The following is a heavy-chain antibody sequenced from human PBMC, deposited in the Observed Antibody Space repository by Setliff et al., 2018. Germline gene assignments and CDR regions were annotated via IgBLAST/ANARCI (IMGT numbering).Heavy chain of an antibody. CDR2: IYYSGST. CDR3: GRDPHSGPADFDY. Sequence: SETLSLTCAVYGGSFSGYYWSWIRQPPGKGLEWIGSIYYSGSTYYNPSLKSRVTISVDTSKNHFSLKLSSVTAADTAVYYCGRDPHSGPADFDYWGQGTLVTVSS. V-gene: IGHV4-34*01. D-gene: IGHD3-10*01. CDR1: GGSFSGYY. J-gene: IGHJ4*02.